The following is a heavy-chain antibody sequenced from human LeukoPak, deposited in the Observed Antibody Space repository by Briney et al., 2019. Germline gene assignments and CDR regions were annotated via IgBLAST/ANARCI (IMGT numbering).Heavy chain of an antibody. CDR3: AKVDSGTYQFDY. V-gene: IGHV3-30*02. CDR1: GFTFSGYG. J-gene: IGHJ4*01. CDR2: IRYDGNIK. D-gene: IGHD1-26*01. Sequence: GGSLRLSCAASGFTFSGYGMHWVRQAPSKGLEWVAFIRYDGNIKYYADSVKGRFTISRDNSQNTLYLQMNSLRAEETAVYYCAKVDSGTYQFDYWGQGTLVTVSS.